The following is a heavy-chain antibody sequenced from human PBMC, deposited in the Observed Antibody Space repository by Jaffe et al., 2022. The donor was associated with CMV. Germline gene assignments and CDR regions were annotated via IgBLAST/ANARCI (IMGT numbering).Heavy chain of an antibody. D-gene: IGHD6-19*01. V-gene: IGHV3-9*01. CDR2: ISWKGGTT. Sequence: EVQLVESGGGLVQPGRSLRLSCAASGFIFDDYAMHWVRQTPGKGLEWVSGISWKGGTTGYADSVKGRFTISRDNAKKSLYLQMNSLRAEDTALYYCVKDVSGRYAGDPFDIWGQGTKVTVSS. J-gene: IGHJ3*02. CDR1: GFIFDDYA. CDR3: VKDVSGRYAGDPFDI.